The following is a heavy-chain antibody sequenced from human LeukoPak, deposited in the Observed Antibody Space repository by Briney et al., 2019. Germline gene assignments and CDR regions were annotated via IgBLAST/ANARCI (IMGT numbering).Heavy chain of an antibody. CDR2: IYYSGST. J-gene: IGHJ3*02. Sequence: PSETLSLTCTASGGSISSSSYYWGWIRQPPGKGLEWIGSIYYSGSTYYNPSLKSRVTISVDTSKNQFSLKLSSVTAADTAVYYCARHESGSGWYTGGAFDIWGQGTMVTVSS. CDR1: GGSISSSSYY. CDR3: ARHESGSGWYTGGAFDI. D-gene: IGHD6-19*01. V-gene: IGHV4-39*01.